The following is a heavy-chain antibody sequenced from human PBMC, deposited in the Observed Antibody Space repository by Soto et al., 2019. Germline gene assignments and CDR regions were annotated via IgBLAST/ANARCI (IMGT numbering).Heavy chain of an antibody. CDR3: TRGHGDFAGDFDY. D-gene: IGHD4-17*01. CDR1: GYTFNKYS. J-gene: IGHJ4*02. V-gene: IGHV1-18*04. CDR2: ISASNGNT. Sequence: QGQLVQSGAEVKKPGASVKVSCKASGYTFNKYSISWMRQAPGQGLEWMGWISASNGNTDFAQKFQDRVTMAIDTSTSTAYMELRSLRSDDTAVFYCTRGHGDFAGDFDYWGQGTLVTVSS.